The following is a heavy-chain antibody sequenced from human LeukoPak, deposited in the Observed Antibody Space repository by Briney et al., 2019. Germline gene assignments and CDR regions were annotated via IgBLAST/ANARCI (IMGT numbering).Heavy chain of an antibody. CDR1: GYTFTNYG. V-gene: IGHV1-18*01. CDR3: ARTYYYDSRSFDY. Sequence: ASVKVSCKASGYTFTNYGVSWVRQAPGQGLEWMGWISAYNANTNYAQRLQGRVTMTTDTSTSTAYMELRSLRSDDTAVYYCARTYYYDSRSFDYWGQGTLVTVSS. J-gene: IGHJ4*02. D-gene: IGHD3-22*01. CDR2: ISAYNANT.